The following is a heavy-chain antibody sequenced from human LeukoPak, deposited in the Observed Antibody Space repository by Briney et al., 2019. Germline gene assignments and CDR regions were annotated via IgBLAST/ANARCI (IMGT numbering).Heavy chain of an antibody. J-gene: IGHJ4*02. CDR2: ISSSSSYT. CDR1: GFTFSDYY. Sequence: GGSLRLSCAASGFTFSDYYMSWIRQAPGKGLEWVSYISSSSSYTNYADSVKGRFTISRDNAKNSLYLQMNSLRAEDTAVYYCARLLGASYYFDYWGQGTLVTVSS. CDR3: ARLLGASYYFDY. V-gene: IGHV3-11*03. D-gene: IGHD1-26*01.